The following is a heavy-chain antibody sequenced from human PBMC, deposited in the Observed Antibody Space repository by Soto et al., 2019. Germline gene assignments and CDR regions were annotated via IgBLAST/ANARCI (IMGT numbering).Heavy chain of an antibody. J-gene: IGHJ6*02. CDR1: SDSIGSSNW. CDR2: IYYSGST. V-gene: IGHV4-4*02. D-gene: IGHD3-9*01. CDR3: ARGPYYDILTGYYVVNYSSYSGIDV. Sequence: SETLSLTCAVSSDSIGSSNWWSGVRQPPGKGLEWIGYIYYSGSTYYNPSLKSRVTISVDTSKNQFSLKLSSVTAADTAVYYCARGPYYDILTGYYVVNYSSYSGIDVCGQGTTVTVSS.